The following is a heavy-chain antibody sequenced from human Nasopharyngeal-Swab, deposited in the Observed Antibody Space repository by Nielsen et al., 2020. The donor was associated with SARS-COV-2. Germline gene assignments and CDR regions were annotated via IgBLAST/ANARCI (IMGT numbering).Heavy chain of an antibody. V-gene: IGHV3-21*01. D-gene: IGHD3-9*01. CDR1: GFTFSSYS. CDR3: AKDSRYYDILTGYLPRGYYYYYGMDV. J-gene: IGHJ6*02. CDR2: ISSSSSYI. Sequence: GESLKISCAASGFTFSSYSMNWVRQAPGKGLEWVSSISSSSSYIYYADSVKGRFTISRDNAKNSLYLQMNSLRAEDTAVYYCAKDSRYYDILTGYLPRGYYYYYGMDVWGQGTTVTVSS.